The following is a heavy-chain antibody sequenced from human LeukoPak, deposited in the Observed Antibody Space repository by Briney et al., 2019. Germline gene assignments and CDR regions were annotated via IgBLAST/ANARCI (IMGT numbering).Heavy chain of an antibody. V-gene: IGHV5-51*03. CDR3: ARRSSSGVLVIDY. D-gene: IGHD2-15*01. Sequence: KPGESLNIXCKGFGYSFTNYWIGWVRQMPGKGLEWMGIIYPGDSDTRYSPSFQGHVTISADKSISTAFLQWSSLKASDTAMYYCARRSSSGVLVIDYWGQGTLVTVSS. J-gene: IGHJ4*02. CDR1: GYSFTNYW. CDR2: IYPGDSDT.